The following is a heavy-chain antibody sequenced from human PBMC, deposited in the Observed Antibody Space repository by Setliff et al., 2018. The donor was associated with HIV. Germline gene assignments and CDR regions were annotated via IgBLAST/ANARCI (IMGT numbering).Heavy chain of an antibody. D-gene: IGHD3-10*01. CDR2: VYSSGNT. CDR3: ARARITMIGGRLEPYDFDR. Sequence: SETLSLTCIVSGASISSQYWSWIRQPAGKGLEWIGRVYSSGNTNYNPSFKSRVTMSVDTSKNQFSLNLNSVTAADTAVYYCARARITMIGGRLEPYDFDRWGQGTKVTVSS. V-gene: IGHV4-4*07. CDR1: GASISSQY. J-gene: IGHJ3*01.